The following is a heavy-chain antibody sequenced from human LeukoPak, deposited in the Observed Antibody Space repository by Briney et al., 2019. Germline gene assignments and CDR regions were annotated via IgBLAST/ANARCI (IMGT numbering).Heavy chain of an antibody. D-gene: IGHD5-24*01. Sequence: GGSLRLSCAASGFTFSSYSMNWVRQAPGKGLEWVSSISSSSSYIYYADSVKGRFTISRDNAKNSLYLQMNSLRAEDTAVYYCARGRLQHNWFDPWGQGTLVTVSS. J-gene: IGHJ5*02. CDR1: GFTFSSYS. V-gene: IGHV3-21*01. CDR2: ISSSSSYI. CDR3: ARGRLQHNWFDP.